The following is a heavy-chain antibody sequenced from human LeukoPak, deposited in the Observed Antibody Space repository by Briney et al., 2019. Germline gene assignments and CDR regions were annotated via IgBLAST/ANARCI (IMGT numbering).Heavy chain of an antibody. D-gene: IGHD2-2*02. V-gene: IGHV3-9*03. Sequence: GGSLRLSCAASGVTFDDYSLHWVRQPPGKGLEWVWGISWNSGSIGYADSVNGRLTISRAKDKNSLYLQMTRLRAEDMALYSCAKDIRRLYRESAFDIWGHGTMVTVSS. J-gene: IGHJ3*02. CDR2: ISWNSGSI. CDR1: GVTFDDYS. CDR3: AKDIRRLYRESAFDI.